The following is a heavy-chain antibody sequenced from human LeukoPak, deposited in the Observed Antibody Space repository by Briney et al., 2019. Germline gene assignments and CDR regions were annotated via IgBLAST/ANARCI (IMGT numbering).Heavy chain of an antibody. D-gene: IGHD1-1*01. CDR1: GYTFSGYY. CDR3: ARYNWNDVVSALDS. J-gene: IGHJ4*02. CDR2: INPNNGAT. V-gene: IGHV1-2*02. Sequence: ASVRVSCKASGYTFSGYYIHWVRQAPGQGLEWMGWINPNNGATNYAQKFQGGVTMTRDTSITTFYMEVSSLTSDDTAVFYCARYNWNDVVSALDSWGQGTLVTVPS.